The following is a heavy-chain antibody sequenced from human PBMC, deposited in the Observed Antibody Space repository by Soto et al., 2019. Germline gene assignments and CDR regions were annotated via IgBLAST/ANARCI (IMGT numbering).Heavy chain of an antibody. D-gene: IGHD3-22*01. V-gene: IGHV1-58*01. J-gene: IGHJ3*02. Sequence: SVKVSCKASGFTFISSAVQWVRQARGQRLEWIGWIVVGSGNTNYAQKFQERVTITRDMSTSTAYVELSSLRSEDTAVYYCAADPLVYYDSSGPTGDIWGQGTMVTVSS. CDR1: GFTFISSA. CDR3: AADPLVYYDSSGPTGDI. CDR2: IVVGSGNT.